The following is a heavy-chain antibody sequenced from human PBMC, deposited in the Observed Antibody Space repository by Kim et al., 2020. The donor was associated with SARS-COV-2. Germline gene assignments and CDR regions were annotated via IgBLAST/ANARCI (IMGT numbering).Heavy chain of an antibody. CDR2: ISGSGGST. CDR1: GFTFSSYA. CDR3: AKDIYSSSSYYYYGMDV. Sequence: GGSLRLSFAASGFTFSSYAMSWVRQAPGKGLEWVSAISGSGGSTYYADSVKGRFTISRDNSKNTLYLQMNSLRAEDTAVYYCAKDIYSSSSYYYYGMDVWGQGTTVTVSS. J-gene: IGHJ6*02. V-gene: IGHV3-23*01. D-gene: IGHD6-6*01.